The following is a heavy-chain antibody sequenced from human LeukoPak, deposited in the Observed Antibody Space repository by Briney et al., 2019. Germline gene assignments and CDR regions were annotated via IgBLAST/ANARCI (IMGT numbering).Heavy chain of an antibody. D-gene: IGHD6-13*01. CDR1: GYTFTGYY. CDR3: ARSRYSSSWGEPDY. V-gene: IGHV1-2*02. J-gene: IGHJ4*02. Sequence: GASVKVSCKASGYTFTGYYMHWVRQAPGQGLEWMGWINPNSGGTNYAQKFQGRVTMTRDTSISTAYMELSRLRSDDTAVYYCARSRYSSSWGEPDYWGQGTLVTVSS. CDR2: INPNSGGT.